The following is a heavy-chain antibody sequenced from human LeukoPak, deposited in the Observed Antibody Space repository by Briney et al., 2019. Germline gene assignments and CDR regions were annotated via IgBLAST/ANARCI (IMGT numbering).Heavy chain of an antibody. Sequence: GGSLRLSCAASGFTFSSYEMNWVRQAPGKGLEWVSYISSSGSTIYYADSVKGRFTISRDDSKNTLYLQMNSLRAEDTAVYYCAKDLGRYRNNYFEYWGQGTLVTVSS. V-gene: IGHV3-48*03. D-gene: IGHD1-26*01. J-gene: IGHJ4*02. CDR2: ISSSGSTI. CDR3: AKDLGRYRNNYFEY. CDR1: GFTFSSYE.